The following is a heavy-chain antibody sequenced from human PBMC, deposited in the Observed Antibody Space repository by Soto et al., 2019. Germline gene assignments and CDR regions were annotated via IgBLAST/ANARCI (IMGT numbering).Heavy chain of an antibody. J-gene: IGHJ4*02. D-gene: IGHD1-26*01. CDR3: ARRGSGSYYDY. CDR2: ISGSGGST. CDR1: GFTFSSYA. V-gene: IGHV3-23*01. Sequence: EVQLLESGGGLVQPGGSLRLYCAASGFTFSSYAMRWVRQAPVKGLEWVSAISGSGGSTYYADSVKGRFTISRDNSKNTLYLQMNSLRAVDTAVYYCARRGSGSYYDYWGQGTLVTVSS.